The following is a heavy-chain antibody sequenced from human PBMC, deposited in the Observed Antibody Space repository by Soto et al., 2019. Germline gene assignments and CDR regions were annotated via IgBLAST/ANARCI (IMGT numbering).Heavy chain of an antibody. J-gene: IGHJ4*02. CDR1: GGSISSSSYY. CDR3: ARQVIMITFGGVIVHYYFDY. CDR2: IYYSGST. Sequence: PSETLSLTCTVSGGSISSSSYYWGWIRQPPGKGLEWIGSIYYSGSTYYNPSLKSRVTISVDTSKNQFSLKLSSVTAADTAVYYCARQVIMITFGGVIVHYYFDYWGQGTLVTVSS. D-gene: IGHD3-16*02. V-gene: IGHV4-39*01.